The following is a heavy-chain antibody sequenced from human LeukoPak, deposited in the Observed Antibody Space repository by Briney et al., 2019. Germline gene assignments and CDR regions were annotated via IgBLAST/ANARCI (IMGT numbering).Heavy chain of an antibody. CDR1: GFTFSSYW. CDR2: INSDGSST. Sequence: QTGGSLRLSCAASGFTFSSYWMHWVRQAPGKGLVWVSRINSDGSSTSYADSVKGRFTISRDNAKNTLYLQMNSLRAEDTAVYYCARGNDILTGYSYYYYSMDVWGKGTTVTVSS. V-gene: IGHV3-74*01. CDR3: ARGNDILTGYSYYYYSMDV. J-gene: IGHJ6*03. D-gene: IGHD3-9*01.